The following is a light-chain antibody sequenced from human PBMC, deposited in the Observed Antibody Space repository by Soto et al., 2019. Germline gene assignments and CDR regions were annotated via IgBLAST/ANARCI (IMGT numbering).Light chain of an antibody. CDR3: QQYNNWPPWT. J-gene: IGKJ1*01. CDR1: QSVSSI. Sequence: EIVMTQSPATLSVSPGERATLSCRASQSVSSILAWYQQKPGQAPRLLIYGASTRATGIPARFSGSGSGTEFTLTIRSLQSEDFAVYYCQQYNNWPPWTFGQGTKV. V-gene: IGKV3-15*01. CDR2: GAS.